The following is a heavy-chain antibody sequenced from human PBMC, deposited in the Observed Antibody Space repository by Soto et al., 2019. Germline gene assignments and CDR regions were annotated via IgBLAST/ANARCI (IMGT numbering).Heavy chain of an antibody. J-gene: IGHJ4*02. D-gene: IGHD3-3*01. CDR2: IYYSGST. CDR3: ARLTSGFWSGYFDY. CDR1: GGSVSSYY. Sequence: SETLSLTCTVSGGSVSSYYWSWIRQPPGKGLEWIGYIYYSGSTNYNPSLKSRVTISVDTSKNQFSLKLSSVTAADTAVYYCARLTSGFWSGYFDYWGQGTLVTVSS. V-gene: IGHV4-59*08.